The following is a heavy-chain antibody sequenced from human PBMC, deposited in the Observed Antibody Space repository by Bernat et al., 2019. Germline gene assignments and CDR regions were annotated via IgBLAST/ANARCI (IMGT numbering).Heavy chain of an antibody. CDR2: IYSGGST. V-gene: IGHV3-66*01. D-gene: IGHD2-15*01. Sequence: EVQLVESGGGLVQPGGSLRLSCAASGFTVSSNYMSWVRQAPGKGLEWVSVIYSGGSTYYADSVKGRFTISRDNSTNTLYLQMNSLRAEDTAVYYCARGRSGGGTEAFDVWGQGTMVTVSS. CDR1: GFTVSSNY. J-gene: IGHJ3*01. CDR3: ARGRSGGGTEAFDV.